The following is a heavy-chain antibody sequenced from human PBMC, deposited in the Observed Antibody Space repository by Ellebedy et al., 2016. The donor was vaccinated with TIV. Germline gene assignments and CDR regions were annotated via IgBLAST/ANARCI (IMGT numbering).Heavy chain of an antibody. CDR3: ARLSWYGDGMDV. J-gene: IGHJ6*02. V-gene: IGHV3-21*01. CDR2: ISSSSSYI. D-gene: IGHD6-13*01. Sequence: GESLKISXAASGFTFSSYGMNWVRQAPGKGLEWVSSISSSSSYIYYADSVKGRFTISRDNAKNSLYLQMNSLRAEDTAVYYCARLSWYGDGMDVWGQGTTVTVSS. CDR1: GFTFSSYG.